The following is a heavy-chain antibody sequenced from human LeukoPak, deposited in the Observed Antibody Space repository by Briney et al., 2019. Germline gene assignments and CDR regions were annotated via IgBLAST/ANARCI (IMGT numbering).Heavy chain of an antibody. D-gene: IGHD5-24*01. Sequence: GGSLRLSCEASGFTFSSISMNLVRQAPGKGLEWVSTMSGSGDWTYYADSARGRFAISRDNSKNTLYLHMADLRAEDKAVYYCSKDQTGDGFNAIWGQGTLVTVSS. CDR3: SKDQTGDGFNAI. CDR2: MSGSGDWT. V-gene: IGHV3-23*01. CDR1: GFTFSSIS. J-gene: IGHJ4*02.